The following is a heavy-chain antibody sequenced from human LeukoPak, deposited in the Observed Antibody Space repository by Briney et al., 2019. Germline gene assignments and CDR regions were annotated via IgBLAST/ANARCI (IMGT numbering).Heavy chain of an antibody. CDR2: INGSGDST. D-gene: IGHD5-12*01. CDR1: GFTFSSYA. V-gene: IGHV3-23*01. CDR3: AKDQSGYDYWDY. Sequence: GGSLRLSCAASGFTFSSYAMSWVRQAPGKGLEWVSGINGSGDSTYYADSVKGRFTISRDNSKNTLYLQMNSLRAEDTAVYYCAKDQSGYDYWDYWGQGTLVTVSS. J-gene: IGHJ4*02.